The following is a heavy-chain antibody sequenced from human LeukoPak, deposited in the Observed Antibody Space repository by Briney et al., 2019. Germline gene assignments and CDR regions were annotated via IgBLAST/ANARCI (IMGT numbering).Heavy chain of an antibody. CDR2: IYYSGST. J-gene: IGHJ5*02. CDR1: GGSISSYY. V-gene: IGHV4-59*12. CDR3: ARETIHWSGYKGFDP. D-gene: IGHD3-3*01. Sequence: SETLSLTCTVSGGSISSYYWSWIRQPPGKGLEWIGYIYYSGSTNYNPSLKSRVTISVDTSKNQFSLKLSSVTAADTAVYYCARETIHWSGYKGFDPWGQGTLVTVSS.